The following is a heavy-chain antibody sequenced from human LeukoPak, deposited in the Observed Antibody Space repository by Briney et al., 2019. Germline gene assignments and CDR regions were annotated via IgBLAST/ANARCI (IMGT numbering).Heavy chain of an antibody. D-gene: IGHD1-1*01. CDR1: GFTFSNYW. Sequence: PGGSLRLSCAASGFTFSNYWMHWVRQAPGKGLVWVSRINSDGGVINYADSVKGRFTISRDNAKNTLNLQMNSLRDEDTAVYYCARGTATTDEIRLFDYWGQGTLVTVSS. V-gene: IGHV3-74*01. CDR3: ARGTATTDEIRLFDY. J-gene: IGHJ4*02. CDR2: INSDGGVI.